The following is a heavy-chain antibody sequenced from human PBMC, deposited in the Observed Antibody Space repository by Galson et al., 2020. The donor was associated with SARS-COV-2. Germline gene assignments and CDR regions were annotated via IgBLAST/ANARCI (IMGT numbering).Heavy chain of an antibody. CDR3: ARDDASIGGVPAAILFDY. CDR1: GYTFTYYG. J-gene: IGHJ4*02. CDR2: ISAYNGDI. Sequence: ASVKVSCKASGYTFTYYGISWVRQAPGQGLEWMGWISAYNGDIKYAQKSQGRVTLTTDISTSTAYMDLRGLRSDDTAVYYCARDDASIGGVPAAILFDYWGQGTLLTVSS. D-gene: IGHD2-2*01. V-gene: IGHV1-18*04.